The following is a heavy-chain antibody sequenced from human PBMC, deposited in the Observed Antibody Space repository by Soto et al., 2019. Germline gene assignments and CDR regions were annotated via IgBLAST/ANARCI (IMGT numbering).Heavy chain of an antibody. CDR1: GGSISSSDLY. Sequence: QLQLQESGPGLVEPSETLSLTCTVSGGSISSSDLYWGWIRQPPGKGLEWIGSICYSGTASYNPSLKSRLTMSTDTFNNHCSLNLSSVTAADTAVSYCTRHPTTDYFGYWCHGILVTVSS. CDR3: TRHPTTDYFGY. CDR2: ICYSGTA. V-gene: IGHV4-39*01. J-gene: IGHJ4*01. D-gene: IGHD1-1*01.